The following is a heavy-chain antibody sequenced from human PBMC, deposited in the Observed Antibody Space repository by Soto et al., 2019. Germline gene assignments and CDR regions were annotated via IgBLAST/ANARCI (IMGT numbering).Heavy chain of an antibody. V-gene: IGHV1-69*06. CDR2: IIPVFGTG. CDR1: GGTFSSYA. J-gene: IGHJ4*02. D-gene: IGHD5-18*01. CDR3: ARVGGTGGYTYGLDY. Sequence: QVQLVQSGAEVKKPGSSVKVSCKASGGTFSSYAISWVRQAPGQGLEWMGGIIPVFGTGIYAQKFQGRVTITADKSTNTAYMELSSLRSEDMAVYFCARVGGTGGYTYGLDYWGQGTLVTVSS.